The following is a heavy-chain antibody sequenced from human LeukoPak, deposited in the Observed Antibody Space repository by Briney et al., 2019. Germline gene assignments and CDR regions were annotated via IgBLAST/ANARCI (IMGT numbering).Heavy chain of an antibody. CDR2: IYSGGST. CDR3: IYGYTLDF. J-gene: IGHJ4*02. Sequence: PGGSLRLSCAASGFTFSDYYMTWIRQAPGKGLEWVSVIYSGGSTNYADSVKGRFTISRDNSKNTLYLQMNSLRADDTAVYYCIYGYTLDFWGQGTLVTVSS. V-gene: IGHV3-53*01. D-gene: IGHD5-18*01. CDR1: GFTFSDYY.